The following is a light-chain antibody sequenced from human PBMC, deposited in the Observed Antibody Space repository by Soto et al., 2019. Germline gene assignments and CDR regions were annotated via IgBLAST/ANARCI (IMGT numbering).Light chain of an antibody. CDR3: QQLHDYPIT. Sequence: DIQMTQSPSSLSASVGDRVTITCRASQGIRNDLDWFQQKPGKAPKLLIYAASTLQSGVPSRFSGSGSGTDFTLTISCLQSEDFATYYCQQLHDYPITFGQGTRLEIK. CDR2: AAS. CDR1: QGIRND. J-gene: IGKJ5*01. V-gene: IGKV1-17*01.